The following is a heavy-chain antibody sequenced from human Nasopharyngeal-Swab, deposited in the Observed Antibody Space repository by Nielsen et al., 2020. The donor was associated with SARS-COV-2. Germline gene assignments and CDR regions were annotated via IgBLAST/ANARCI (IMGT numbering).Heavy chain of an antibody. CDR3: AKEGEWELLKNAFDI. CDR1: GFTFSSYG. Sequence: GESLKISCAASGFTFSSYGMHWVRQAPGKGLEWVAVILYDGSNKYYADSVKGRFTISRDNSKNTLYLQMNSLRAEDTAVYYCAKEGEWELLKNAFDIWGQGTMVTVSS. CDR2: ILYDGSNK. V-gene: IGHV3-30*18. J-gene: IGHJ3*02. D-gene: IGHD1-26*01.